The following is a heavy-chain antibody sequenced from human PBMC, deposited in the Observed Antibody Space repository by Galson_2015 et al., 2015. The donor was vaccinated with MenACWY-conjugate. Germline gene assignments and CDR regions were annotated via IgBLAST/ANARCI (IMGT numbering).Heavy chain of an antibody. CDR3: ARRAYDSSCYYFP. D-gene: IGHD3-22*01. CDR1: AFTFSSVE. Sequence: SLRLSCAASAFTFSSVEMNWGRQAPGKGLEGVSYISSSGNTIYYADSVKGRFTISRDNAKNSLYLQMNNLRAEDTSVYYCARRAYDSSCYYFPWGQGTPVTVSS. V-gene: IGHV3-48*03. J-gene: IGHJ1*01. CDR2: ISSSGNTI.